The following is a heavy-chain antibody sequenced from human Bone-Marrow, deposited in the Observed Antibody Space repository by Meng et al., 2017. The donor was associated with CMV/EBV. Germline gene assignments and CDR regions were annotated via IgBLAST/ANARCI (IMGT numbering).Heavy chain of an antibody. J-gene: IGHJ6*02. CDR3: TAPRLNGYYYGMDV. CDR2: IKSKTDVGTT. V-gene: IGHV3-15*01. Sequence: GESLKISCAASGFTFDDYAMHWVRQAPGKGLEWVGRIKSKTDVGTTDYAAPVKGRFTISRDKSKNTLDLQMNSLKTEDTAVYYCTAPRLNGYYYGMDVWGQGTTVTVSS. D-gene: IGHD2-8*01. CDR1: GFTFDDYA.